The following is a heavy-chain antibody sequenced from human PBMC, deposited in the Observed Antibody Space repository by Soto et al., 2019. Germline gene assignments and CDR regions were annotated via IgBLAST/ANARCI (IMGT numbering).Heavy chain of an antibody. D-gene: IGHD2-2*01. Sequence: GGALRLSCAASGFTFSSYSMNWVRQAPGKGLEWVSYISSSSSTIYYADSVKGRFTISRDNAKNSLYLQMNSLRAEDTAVYYCARVFSRYFDYWGQGTLVTVSS. J-gene: IGHJ4*02. CDR2: ISSSSSTI. CDR1: GFTFSSYS. V-gene: IGHV3-48*01. CDR3: ARVFSRYFDY.